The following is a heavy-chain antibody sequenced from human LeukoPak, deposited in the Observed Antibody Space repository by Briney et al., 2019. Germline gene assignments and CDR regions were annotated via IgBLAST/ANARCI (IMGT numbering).Heavy chain of an antibody. CDR2: IESNGNEK. V-gene: IGHV3-30*02. CDR1: GFTFSDYT. CDR3: ARGVTSWPQGPYHFDY. J-gene: IGHJ4*02. D-gene: IGHD2-2*01. Sequence: GGSLRLSCAVSGFTFSDYTMNWVRQAPGKGLEWVASIESNGNEKYSSDSLKDRFTISRDNSKNTLYLQLNTVRPEDTAVSYCARGVTSWPQGPYHFDYWGQGILITVSS.